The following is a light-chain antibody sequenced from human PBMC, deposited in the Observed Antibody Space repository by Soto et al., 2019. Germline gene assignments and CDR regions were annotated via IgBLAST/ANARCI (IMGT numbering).Light chain of an antibody. CDR1: SSDVGGYNY. J-gene: IGLJ1*01. CDR2: DVS. CDR3: CSYAGSHTWV. V-gene: IGLV2-11*01. Sequence: QSALTQPRSVSGSPGQSVTISCTGTSSDVGGYNYVSWYQQHPGKAPKLMIYDVSKRPSGVPDRFSGSKSGSTASLTISGLQAEDEADYYCCSYAGSHTWVFGTGTKVTV.